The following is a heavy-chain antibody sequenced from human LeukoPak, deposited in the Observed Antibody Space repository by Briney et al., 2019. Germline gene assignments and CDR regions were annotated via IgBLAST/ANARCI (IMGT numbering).Heavy chain of an antibody. CDR1: GGTFSSYA. D-gene: IGHD2-2*01. Sequence: SVKVSCKASGGTFSSYAISWVRQAPGQGLEWMGGIIPIFGTANYAQKFQGRVTITTEESTSTAYMELSSLRSEDTAVYYCARTVYYCSSTSCYWEYFDYWGQGTLVTVSS. CDR2: IIPIFGTA. CDR3: ARTVYYCSSTSCYWEYFDY. J-gene: IGHJ4*02. V-gene: IGHV1-69*05.